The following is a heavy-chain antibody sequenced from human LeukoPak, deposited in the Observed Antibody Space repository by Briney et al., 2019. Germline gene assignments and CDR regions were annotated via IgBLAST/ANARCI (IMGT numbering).Heavy chain of an antibody. CDR1: GGTFSSYT. D-gene: IGHD6-13*01. CDR2: IIPILGIA. Sequence: SVKVSCKASGGTFSSYTISWVRQAPGQGLEWMGRIIPILGIANYAQKFQGRVTMTTDTSTSTAYMELRSLRSDDTAVYYCARGRRSSSWYFDYWGQGTLVTISS. J-gene: IGHJ4*02. CDR3: ARGRRSSSWYFDY. V-gene: IGHV1-69*02.